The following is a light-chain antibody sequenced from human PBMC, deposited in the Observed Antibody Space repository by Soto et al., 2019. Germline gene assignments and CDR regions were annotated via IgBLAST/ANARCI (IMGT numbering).Light chain of an antibody. CDR3: SSYTDSRTYV. J-gene: IGLJ1*01. Sequence: QSVLTQPASVSGSPGQSITISSTGASSDVGGYNYVSWYQQHPGKAPKLMIYEVSNRPSGVSSRFSGSKSGNTASLTISGLQSEDEADYYCSSYTDSRTYVFGTGTKVTVL. CDR1: SSDVGGYNY. CDR2: EVS. V-gene: IGLV2-14*01.